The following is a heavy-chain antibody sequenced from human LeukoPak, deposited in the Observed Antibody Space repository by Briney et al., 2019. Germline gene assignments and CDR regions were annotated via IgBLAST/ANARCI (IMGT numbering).Heavy chain of an antibody. Sequence: GESLKISCVASGFSFSSYGMHWVRQAPGKGPEWVAAIWYDGSNKYYGDSVKGRFTVSRDNSKNTLYLQMNSLRAEDTAVYYCARDLSAIAARREFDYWGQGTLVTVSS. CDR1: GFSFSSYG. J-gene: IGHJ4*02. D-gene: IGHD6-6*01. CDR2: IWYDGSNK. V-gene: IGHV3-33*01. CDR3: ARDLSAIAARREFDY.